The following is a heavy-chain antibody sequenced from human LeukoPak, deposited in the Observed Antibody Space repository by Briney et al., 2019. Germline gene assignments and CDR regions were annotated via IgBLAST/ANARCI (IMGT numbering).Heavy chain of an antibody. V-gene: IGHV1-46*01. J-gene: IGHJ4*02. Sequence: ASLKVSCKASGYTFTTYHMNWVRQAPGQGLEGMGTINPSAGNTNYAQSFQGRVTMTRDTSTSTVYMELTSLTSEDTAVYYCVREASGGYFDYWGQGTQVTVSS. CDR3: VREASGGYFDY. D-gene: IGHD3-16*01. CDR1: GYTFTTYH. CDR2: INPSAGNT.